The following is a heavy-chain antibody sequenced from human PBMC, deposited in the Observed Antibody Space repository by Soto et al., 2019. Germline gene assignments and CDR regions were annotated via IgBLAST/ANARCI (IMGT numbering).Heavy chain of an antibody. D-gene: IGHD4-17*01. CDR3: ARDQRFGDRNYYYMDV. V-gene: IGHV3-21*01. CDR2: ISSSSSYI. Sequence: PGGSLRLSCAASGFTFSSYSMNWVRQAPGKGLEWVSSISSSSSYIYYADSVKGRFTISRDNAKNSLYLQMNSLRAEDTAVYYCARDQRFGDRNYYYMDVWGKGTTVTVSS. J-gene: IGHJ6*03. CDR1: GFTFSSYS.